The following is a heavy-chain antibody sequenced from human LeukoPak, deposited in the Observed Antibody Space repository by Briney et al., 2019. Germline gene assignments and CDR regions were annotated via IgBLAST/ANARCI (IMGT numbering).Heavy chain of an antibody. CDR3: AREGLDYDFRA. CDR2: ISYDGNTE. Sequence: GGSLRLSCEASGFTFSGYAMHWVRQAPGKGLDWVAVISYDGNTEYYADSVKGRFTISRDNSKNTLYLQLNSLRVEDTAVYFCAREGLDYDFRAWGQGTMVTVSS. CDR1: GFTFSGYA. V-gene: IGHV3-30*03. J-gene: IGHJ3*01. D-gene: IGHD3-3*01.